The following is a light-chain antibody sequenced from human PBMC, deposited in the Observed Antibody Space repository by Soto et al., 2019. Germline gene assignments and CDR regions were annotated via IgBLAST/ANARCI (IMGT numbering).Light chain of an antibody. CDR2: DVS. V-gene: IGLV2-14*01. CDR1: SSDVGGYKY. CDR3: SSYTSITTVV. Sequence: QSALTQPASVSGSPGQSITISCTGTSSDVGGYKYVSWYKQYPGKAPKLIIYDVSNRPSGVSNRFSGSKSGNTASLTISWLQAEDEADYYCSSYTSITTVVFGGGTKVPS. J-gene: IGLJ2*01.